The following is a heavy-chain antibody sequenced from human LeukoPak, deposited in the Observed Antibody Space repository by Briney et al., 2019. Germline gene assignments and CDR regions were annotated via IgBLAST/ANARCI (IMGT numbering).Heavy chain of an antibody. CDR1: GGSISSSFYY. J-gene: IGHJ3*02. V-gene: IGHV4-39*07. CDR3: ARVQSIAVAGNDAFDI. D-gene: IGHD6-19*01. CDR2: VHSAGNT. Sequence: SETLSLTCTVSGGSISSSFYYWGWIRQPPGKGLEWIGSVHSAGNTYYNPSLKSRVTISVDTSKNQFSLRLTSMTAADTAVYYCARVQSIAVAGNDAFDIWGQGTMVTVSS.